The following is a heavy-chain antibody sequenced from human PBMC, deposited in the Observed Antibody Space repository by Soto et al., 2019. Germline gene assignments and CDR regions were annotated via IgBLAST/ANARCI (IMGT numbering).Heavy chain of an antibody. CDR3: ARTRAPATVTTVAHFDY. V-gene: IGHV4-61*01. D-gene: IGHD4-4*01. CDR2: IFFTGAT. J-gene: IGHJ4*02. Sequence: SETLSLTCVVSGDSVTFGHHYWTWIRQPPGKGLEWIGHIFFTGATNYSPSLKSRVTMSVDTSKSQFSLNLTSVTAADSAIYYCARTRAPATVTTVAHFDYWGQGTLVTVSS. CDR1: GDSVTFGHHY.